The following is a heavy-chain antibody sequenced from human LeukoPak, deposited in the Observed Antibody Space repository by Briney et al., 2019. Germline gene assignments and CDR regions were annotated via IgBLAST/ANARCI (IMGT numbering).Heavy chain of an antibody. D-gene: IGHD3-22*01. CDR3: ASGRPTHYYDSSGYYSDY. Sequence: RASVKVSCKASGYTFTGYYIHWVRQAPGQGLEWMGWINPNSGGTNYAQKFQGRVTMTRDTSISTAYVELSRLRSDDTAVYYCASGRPTHYYDSSGYYSDYWGQETLVTVSS. CDR2: INPNSGGT. V-gene: IGHV1-2*02. J-gene: IGHJ4*02. CDR1: GYTFTGYY.